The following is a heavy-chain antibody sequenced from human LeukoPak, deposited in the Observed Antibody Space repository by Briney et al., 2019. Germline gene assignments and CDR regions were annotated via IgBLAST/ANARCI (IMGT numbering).Heavy chain of an antibody. J-gene: IGHJ4*02. CDR2: IHPTDSHT. CDR1: GYSFSSYY. D-gene: IGHD3-9*01. CDR3: ARRADILTGYSSYDY. Sequence: GESLKISCKGSGYSFSSYYIAWVRRMPGKGLDLMGIIHPTDSHTRYSPSFQGHVTISADKSINAAYLQWSSLKASDTAMYYCARRADILTGYSSYDYWGQGTLVTVSS. V-gene: IGHV5-51*01.